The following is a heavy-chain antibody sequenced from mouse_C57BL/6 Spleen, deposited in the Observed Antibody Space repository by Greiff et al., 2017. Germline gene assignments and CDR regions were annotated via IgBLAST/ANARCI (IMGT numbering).Heavy chain of an antibody. Sequence: QVQLQQSGPELVKPGASVKISCKASGYAFSSSWMNWVKQRPGKGLEWIGRIYPGDGDTNYNGKFKGKATLTADKSSSTAYMQLSSLTSEDSAVYCCARSYGSKVRYYFDYWGQGTTLTVSS. CDR2: IYPGDGDT. J-gene: IGHJ2*01. D-gene: IGHD1-1*01. CDR3: ARSYGSKVRYYFDY. CDR1: GYAFSSSW. V-gene: IGHV1-82*01.